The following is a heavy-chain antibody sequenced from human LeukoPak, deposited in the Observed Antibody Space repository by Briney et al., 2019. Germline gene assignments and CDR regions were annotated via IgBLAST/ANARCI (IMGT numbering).Heavy chain of an antibody. CDR2: ISSSGGGT. Sequence: GGSLRLSCAASGFTFKSYAMTWVRQAPGKGLEWVSTISSSGGGTFYADSVKGRFTISRDNSKNTLYLQMNSLTAEDTAVYYCAKVMIAFNAFDYWGQGTLVTVSS. J-gene: IGHJ4*02. D-gene: IGHD3-22*01. CDR3: AKVMIAFNAFDY. CDR1: GFTFKSYA. V-gene: IGHV3-23*01.